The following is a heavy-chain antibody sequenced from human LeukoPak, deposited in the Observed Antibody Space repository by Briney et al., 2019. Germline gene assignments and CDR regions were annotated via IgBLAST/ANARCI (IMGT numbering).Heavy chain of an antibody. CDR3: ARDNSVGDVAWWFDP. CDR2: INPSGSST. D-gene: IGHD1-26*01. V-gene: IGHV1-46*01. J-gene: IGHJ5*02. CDR1: GYSFTSHY. Sequence: GASVKVSRKAPGYSFTSHYMHWVRQAPGQGLEWLGLINPSGSSTLYAQKFQGRVTMTRDMSTTTDYMELSSLRSEDTAVYYCARDNSVGDVAWWFDPWGQGTLVTVSS.